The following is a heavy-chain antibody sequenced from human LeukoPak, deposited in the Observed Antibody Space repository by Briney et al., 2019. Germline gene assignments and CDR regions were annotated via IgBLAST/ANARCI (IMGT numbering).Heavy chain of an antibody. D-gene: IGHD6-19*01. CDR1: GGSISSGDYY. V-gene: IGHV4-30-4*02. CDR3: ARWEQGLVN. CDR2: IYYSGST. J-gene: IGHJ4*02. Sequence: SETLSLTCTVSGGSISSGDYYWSWIRQPPGKGLEWIGYIYYSGSTYYNPSLKSRVTISVDTSKNQFSLKPSSVTAADTAVYYGARWEQGLVNWGQGTLVTVSS.